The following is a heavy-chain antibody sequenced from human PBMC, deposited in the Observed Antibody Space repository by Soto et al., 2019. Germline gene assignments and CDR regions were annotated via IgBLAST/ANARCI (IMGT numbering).Heavy chain of an antibody. J-gene: IGHJ6*02. D-gene: IGHD6-13*01. CDR1: GYTFTSYD. Sequence: QVQLVQSGAEVKKPGASVKVSCKASGYTFTSYDINWVRQATGQGLEWMGWMNPNSGNTGYAKKFQGRVTMTRNTAMMTAYMEPSSLRSEDTAVYYCATRMNSSSWYYYYYYGMDVWGQGTTVTVSS. V-gene: IGHV1-8*01. CDR3: ATRMNSSSWYYYYYYGMDV. CDR2: MNPNSGNT.